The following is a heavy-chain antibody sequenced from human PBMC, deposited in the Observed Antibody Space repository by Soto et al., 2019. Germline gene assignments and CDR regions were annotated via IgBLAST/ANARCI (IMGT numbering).Heavy chain of an antibody. Sequence: QVQLQQWGAGLLKPSETLSLTCAVYGGSFSGYFWSWIRQAPGQGLEWIGEINHSGTSNYNPSLKSRVTISVDTSKNQFSLKVKSVGAADTAVYYCARGWAADGKMAEHFQYWGQGTLVTVSS. V-gene: IGHV4-34*01. CDR1: GGSFSGYF. J-gene: IGHJ1*01. CDR2: INHSGTS. CDR3: ARGWAADGKMAEHFQY. D-gene: IGHD6-13*01.